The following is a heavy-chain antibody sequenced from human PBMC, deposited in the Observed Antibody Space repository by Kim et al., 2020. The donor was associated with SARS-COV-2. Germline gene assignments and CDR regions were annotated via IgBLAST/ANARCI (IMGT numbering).Heavy chain of an antibody. D-gene: IGHD6-6*01. CDR2: IVVGSGNT. V-gene: IGHV1-58*02. J-gene: IGHJ6*02. Sequence: VKVSCKASGFTFTSSAMQWVRQARGQRLEWIGWIVVGSGNTHYAQKFQERVTITRDMSTSTAYMELSSLRSEDTAVYYCAALRAYSSSSYYYYYGMDVWGQGTTVTVSS. CDR3: AALRAYSSSSYYYYYGMDV. CDR1: GFTFTSSA.